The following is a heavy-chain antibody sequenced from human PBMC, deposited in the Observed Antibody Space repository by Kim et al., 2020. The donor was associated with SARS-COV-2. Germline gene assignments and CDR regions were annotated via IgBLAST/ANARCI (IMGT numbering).Heavy chain of an antibody. D-gene: IGHD2-2*01. CDR1: GDSISSYY. CDR3: ARSEGHASWHQFDY. V-gene: IGHV4-59*01. CDR2: IYYSGST. Sequence: SETLSLTCSVSGDSISSYYCSWIRQLPGKGLEWLGYIYYSGSTDYNPSLKTRVTISWDTSKNQFSLDLTSVTDADTAVSYCARSEGHASWHQFDYWGPG. J-gene: IGHJ4*02.